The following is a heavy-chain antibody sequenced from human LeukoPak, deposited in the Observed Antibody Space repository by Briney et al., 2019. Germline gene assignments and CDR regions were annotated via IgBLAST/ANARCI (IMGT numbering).Heavy chain of an antibody. D-gene: IGHD3-10*01. CDR1: GFTFSSYS. J-gene: IGHJ6*02. CDR2: ISSSSSYI. Sequence: GGSLRLSCAASGFTFSSYSMNWVRQAPGKGLEWVSSISSSSSYIYYADSVKGRFTISRDNAKNSLYLQMNSLRAEDTAVYYCAREREVRGAPGAYYYYGMDVWGQGTTVTVSS. CDR3: AREREVRGAPGAYYYYGMDV. V-gene: IGHV3-21*01.